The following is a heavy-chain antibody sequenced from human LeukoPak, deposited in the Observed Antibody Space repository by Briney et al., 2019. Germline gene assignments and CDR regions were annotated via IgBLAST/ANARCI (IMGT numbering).Heavy chain of an antibody. CDR2: INPNTGGT. D-gene: IGHD1-26*01. V-gene: IGHV1-2*02. CDR3: AREVAGGSYYFDY. J-gene: IGHJ4*02. CDR1: GYTFTGYY. Sequence: GASVKVSCKASGYTFTGYYMHWVRQAPGQGLEWMGWINPNTGGTNYAQKFQGRVTMTRDTSISTAYMELSRLRSDDTAVYYCAREVAGGSYYFDYWGQGTLVTVSS.